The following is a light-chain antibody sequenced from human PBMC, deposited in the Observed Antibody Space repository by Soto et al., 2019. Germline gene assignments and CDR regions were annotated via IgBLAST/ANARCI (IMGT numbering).Light chain of an antibody. CDR2: GAS. Sequence: IALTDSPGTQSLSPGERATLASRGSQSVSSSYLAWYQQKNGQAPRIVIYGASSRATGIPDRFSGSGYGTDFNLTISRLETEDFAVYYCQQYGSSPLTFGGGTKVDIK. V-gene: IGKV3-20*01. CDR1: QSVSSSY. J-gene: IGKJ4*01. CDR3: QQYGSSPLT.